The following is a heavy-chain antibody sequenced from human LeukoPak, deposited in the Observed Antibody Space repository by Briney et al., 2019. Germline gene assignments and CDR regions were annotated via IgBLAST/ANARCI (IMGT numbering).Heavy chain of an antibody. CDR1: GFFFSDYY. CDR3: ARWGSELPDDAFDI. J-gene: IGHJ3*02. V-gene: IGHV3-11*04. CDR2: ISGSGTIT. D-gene: IGHD6-25*01. Sequence: GGSLRLSCAASGFFFSDYYMSWFRQTPGKGLECVSYISGSGTITYYADSVKGRFTISRDNDKNSAFLLMNSLRVEDTAVYFCARWGSELPDDAFDIWGQGTMVTVSS.